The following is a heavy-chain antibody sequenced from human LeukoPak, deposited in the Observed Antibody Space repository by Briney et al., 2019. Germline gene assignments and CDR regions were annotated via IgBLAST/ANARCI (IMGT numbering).Heavy chain of an antibody. V-gene: IGHV1-8*01. CDR3: ARGLDV. J-gene: IGHJ6*04. CDR2: MNPNSGNT. CDR1: GYTFTSCD. Sequence: ASEKVSCKASGYTFTSCDINWGRQGTGQGLEWMGWMNPNSGNTDYTQKFQGRVTMTRNTSISTAYMELSSLRSDDTAVYYCARGLDVWSKGTTVTVSS.